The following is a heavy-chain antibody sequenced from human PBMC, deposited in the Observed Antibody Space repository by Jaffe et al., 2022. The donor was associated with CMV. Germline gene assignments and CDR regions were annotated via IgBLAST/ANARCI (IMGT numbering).Heavy chain of an antibody. V-gene: IGHV1-18*01. J-gene: IGHJ6*02. CDR2: ISAYNGNT. Sequence: QVQLVQSGAEVKKPGASVKVSCKASGYTFTSYGISWVRQAPGQGLEWMGWISAYNGNTNYAQKLQGRVTMTTDTSTSTAYMELRSLRSDDTAVYYCARMGGSPHRTDFDWLSIEAYYYGMDVWGQGTTVTVSS. CDR1: GYTFTSYG. CDR3: ARMGGSPHRTDFDWLSIEAYYYGMDV. D-gene: IGHD3-9*01.